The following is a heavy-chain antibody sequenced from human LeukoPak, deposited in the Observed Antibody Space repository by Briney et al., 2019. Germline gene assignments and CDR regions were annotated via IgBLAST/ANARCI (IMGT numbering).Heavy chain of an antibody. CDR3: ARGSVVVAATHYGMDV. V-gene: IGHV1-8*01. CDR2: MNPNSGNT. Sequence: ASVKVSCKASGYTFTSYDINWVRQATGQGLEWMGWMNPNSGNTGYAQKFQGRVTMTRNTSISTAYMELSSLRSEDTAVYYCARGSVVVAATHYGMDVWGQGTTVTVSS. CDR1: GYTFTSYD. D-gene: IGHD2-15*01. J-gene: IGHJ6*02.